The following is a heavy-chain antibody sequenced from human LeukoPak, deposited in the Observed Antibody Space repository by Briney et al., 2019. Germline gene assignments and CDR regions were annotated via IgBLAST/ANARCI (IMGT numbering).Heavy chain of an antibody. CDR2: ISSRSSYI. J-gene: IGHJ6*02. Sequence: GGSLRLSCAASGFSFSSYSMNWVRQAPGKGLEWVSSISSRSSYIYYADSVKGRFTISRDNARSSLYLQMNSLRAEDTAVFYCARDQGYSYGYESYYYYGMDVWGQGTTVTVSS. V-gene: IGHV3-21*01. D-gene: IGHD5-18*01. CDR3: ARDQGYSYGYESYYYYGMDV. CDR1: GFSFSSYS.